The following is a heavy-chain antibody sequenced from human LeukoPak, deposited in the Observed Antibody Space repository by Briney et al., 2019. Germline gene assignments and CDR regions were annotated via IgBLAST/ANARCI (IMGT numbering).Heavy chain of an antibody. CDR2: ITGTGGK. CDR1: GFTLTNHG. D-gene: IGHD4-11*01. Sequence: GGSLRLSCAVSGFTLTNHGVSWVRQAPGKGLEWVSIITGTGGKYYGDSVKGRFVLSRDNSKNTLYLQMNSLRAEDTAVYYCARDKDYASDMWGQGTMVTVAS. J-gene: IGHJ3*02. V-gene: IGHV3-66*03. CDR3: ARDKDYASDM.